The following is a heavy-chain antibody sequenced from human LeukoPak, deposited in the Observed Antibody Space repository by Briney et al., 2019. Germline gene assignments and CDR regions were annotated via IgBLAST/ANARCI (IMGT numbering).Heavy chain of an antibody. J-gene: IGHJ5*02. CDR1: GDSISSSSYY. CDR3: ARRLGGYNWFDP. V-gene: IGHV4-39*01. Sequence: SETLSLTCTVSGDSISSSSYYWDWIRPPPGKGLEWIGSIYYSGSTYCNPSLKSRVTISVDTSENQFSLKLSSVTAADTALYYCARRLGGYNWFDPWGQGTLVTVSS. D-gene: IGHD3-16*01. CDR2: IYYSGST.